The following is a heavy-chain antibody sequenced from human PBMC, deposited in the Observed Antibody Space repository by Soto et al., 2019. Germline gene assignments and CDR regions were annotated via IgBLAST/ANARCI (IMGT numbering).Heavy chain of an antibody. V-gene: IGHV3-23*01. D-gene: IGHD2-15*01. J-gene: IGHJ4*02. CDR1: GFTFSNYA. CDR2: ISGSGSST. CDR3: AKSLSSRPYYFYY. Sequence: EVQLLESGGGLVQTGGSLRLSCAASGFTFSNYAMSWVRQAPGKGLEWVSAISGSGSSTYYADSVKGRFAMSRDNSKNTLYLQRNSLRAEDSALYYCAKSLSSRPYYFYYWGQGTLVTVSS.